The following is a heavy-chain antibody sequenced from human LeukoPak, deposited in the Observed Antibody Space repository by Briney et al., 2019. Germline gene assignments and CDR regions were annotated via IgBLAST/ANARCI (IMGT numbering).Heavy chain of an antibody. D-gene: IGHD3/OR15-3a*01. Sequence: GGSLRLSCAASGFTFSSYEMNWVRQAPGKGLEWVSYISSSGSTIYYADSVKGRFTISRDNAKNSLYLQMNSLRAEDTAVYYCAKSDDFSTLGYWGQGTLVTVSS. CDR2: ISSSGSTI. CDR3: AKSDDFSTLGY. V-gene: IGHV3-48*03. CDR1: GFTFSSYE. J-gene: IGHJ4*02.